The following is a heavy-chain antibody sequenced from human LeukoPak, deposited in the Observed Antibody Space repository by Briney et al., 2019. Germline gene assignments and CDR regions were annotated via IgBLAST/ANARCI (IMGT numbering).Heavy chain of an antibody. V-gene: IGHV3-53*04. D-gene: IGHD3-10*01. Sequence: GGSLRLSCAASGFTFSSYAMSWVRQAPGKGLEWVSVIYSGGSTYYADSVKGRFTIPRHNSKNTLYLQMNSLRAEDTAVYYCASYGSGSYSRGPLAFDIWGQGTMVTVSS. CDR2: IYSGGST. CDR3: ASYGSGSYSRGPLAFDI. CDR1: GFTFSSYA. J-gene: IGHJ3*02.